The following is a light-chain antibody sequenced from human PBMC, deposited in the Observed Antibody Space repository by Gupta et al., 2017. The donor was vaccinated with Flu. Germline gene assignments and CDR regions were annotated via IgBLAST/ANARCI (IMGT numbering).Light chain of an antibody. CDR2: EAS. CDR3: QQYNGYPWT. Sequence: DIQMTQSPSTLSASIGDRVIITCRASQSISNWLAWYQQKPGKAPKFLIYEASSLESGVPSRFSGGGSGTTFTLTISSLQPDDFATYYCQQYNGYPWTFGQGTKVEIK. J-gene: IGKJ1*01. V-gene: IGKV1-5*03. CDR1: QSISNW.